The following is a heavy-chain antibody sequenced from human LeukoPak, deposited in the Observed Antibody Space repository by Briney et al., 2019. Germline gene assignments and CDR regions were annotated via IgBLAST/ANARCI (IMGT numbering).Heavy chain of an antibody. CDR1: GFSFSDYN. Sequence: GGSLRLSCVTSGFSFSDYNMNWVRQAPGRGLEWVSSITSTSRDKSYADSVRGRFTISKDNAKNSLFLQMDTLGAEDTAVYYCARDLSNYFLHYIDFWGQGTLVTVSS. J-gene: IGHJ4*02. V-gene: IGHV3-21*01. CDR3: ARDLSNYFLHYIDF. CDR2: ITSTSRDK. D-gene: IGHD4-11*01.